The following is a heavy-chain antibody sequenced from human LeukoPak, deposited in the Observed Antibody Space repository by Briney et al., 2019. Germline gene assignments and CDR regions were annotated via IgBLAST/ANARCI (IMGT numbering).Heavy chain of an antibody. D-gene: IGHD3-22*01. J-gene: IGHJ4*02. CDR2: IYSGGST. Sequence: GGSLRLSCAASGFTVSSNYMSWVRQAPGKGLEWVSVIYSGGSTYYADSVKGRFTISRDNSKNTLYLQMNSLRAEDTAVYYCARGGPYYYDSSGYYSPFDYWGQGAMATDSS. CDR1: GFTVSSNY. V-gene: IGHV3-53*01. CDR3: ARGGPYYYDSSGYYSPFDY.